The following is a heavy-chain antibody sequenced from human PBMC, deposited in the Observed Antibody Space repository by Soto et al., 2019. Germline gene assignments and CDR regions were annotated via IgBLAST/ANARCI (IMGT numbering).Heavy chain of an antibody. CDR2: IYYSGST. CDR1: GGSISSGDYY. CDR3: ARRGEYYQSLDP. Sequence: PSETLSLTCTVSGGSISSGDYYWSWIRQPPGKGLEWVGYIYYSGSTNYNPSLKSRVTISLDTSKSQFSLRLSSVTAADTAVYYCARRGEYYQSLDPWGPGTRATVSS. D-gene: IGHD2-2*01. J-gene: IGHJ5*02. V-gene: IGHV4-30-4*01.